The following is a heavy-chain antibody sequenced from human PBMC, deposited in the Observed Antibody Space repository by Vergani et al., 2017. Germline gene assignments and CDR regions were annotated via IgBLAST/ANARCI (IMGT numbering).Heavy chain of an antibody. V-gene: IGHV4-34*01. J-gene: IGHJ6*03. D-gene: IGHD5-12*01. CDR1: RGSFSGHY. CDR3: ARGAYSGYEPIYFYYMDV. Sequence: QVQLHQWGAGLLKPSETLSLTCAVYRGSFSGHYWNWIRQPPGKGLEWIGETNHSGSTKYNPSLESRVTISVDTSKNQFSLTLSSMTAADTAVYYCARGAYSGYEPIYFYYMDVWGKGSTVTVSS. CDR2: TNHSGST.